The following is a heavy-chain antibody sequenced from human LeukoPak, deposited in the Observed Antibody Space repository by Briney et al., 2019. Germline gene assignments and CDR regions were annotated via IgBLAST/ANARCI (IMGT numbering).Heavy chain of an antibody. CDR1: GYTFTSYA. J-gene: IGHJ5*02. CDR2: IHAGNGNT. D-gene: IGHD6-19*01. V-gene: IGHV1-3*01. Sequence: ASVKVSCKASGYTFTSYAMHWVRQAPGQRLEWMGWIHAGNGNTKCSQKFQGRVTITRDTSASTAYMELSSLRSEDTTVYYCARTRVAVAGTNWFDPWGRGTLVTVS. CDR3: ARTRVAVAGTNWFDP.